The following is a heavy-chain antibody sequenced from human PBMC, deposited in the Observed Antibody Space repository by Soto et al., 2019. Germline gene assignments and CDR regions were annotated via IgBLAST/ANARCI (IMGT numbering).Heavy chain of an antibody. CDR1: GFTFSSFG. CDR3: AKERSVVATTPDFGY. J-gene: IGHJ4*02. CDR2: ASYDGSYK. D-gene: IGHD5-12*01. V-gene: IGHV3-30*18. Sequence: QVQLVESGGGVVQPGRSLRLSCAASGFTFSSFGMHWVRQAPGKGLEWVAVASYDGSYKYYADSVKGRFTISRDNSKNTLYLQMNSRRAEDTAVYYCAKERSVVATTPDFGYWGQGTLVTVSS.